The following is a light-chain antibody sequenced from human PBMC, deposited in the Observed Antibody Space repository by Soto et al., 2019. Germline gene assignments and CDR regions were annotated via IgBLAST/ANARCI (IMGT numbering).Light chain of an antibody. V-gene: IGKV1-5*03. CDR1: PSISSW. CDR2: KAC. CDR3: QQYFT. J-gene: IGKJ3*01. Sequence: DIQMTQSPSTLSASVGDRVTITCRASPSISSWLAWYQQKPGKAPKLLIYKACSLESGVPSRFSGSGSGTAFTLTISSLQPDDFANYYCQQYFTFGPGTKVDIK.